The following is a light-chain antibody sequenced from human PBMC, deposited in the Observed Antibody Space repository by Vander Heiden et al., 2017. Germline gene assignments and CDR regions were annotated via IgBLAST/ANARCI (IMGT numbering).Light chain of an antibody. V-gene: IGLV2-14*03. CDR2: DVN. J-gene: IGLJ1*01. Sequence: QSTLTQPASVSGSPGQSITISCTGTSSDVGYNYVSWYQQHPGKVPKLIIYDVNNRPSGISNRIPGSKSGNTASLTISGLQAGDEADYYCSSYTTSSTYVFGTGTKVTVL. CDR1: SSDVGYNY. CDR3: SSYTTSSTYV.